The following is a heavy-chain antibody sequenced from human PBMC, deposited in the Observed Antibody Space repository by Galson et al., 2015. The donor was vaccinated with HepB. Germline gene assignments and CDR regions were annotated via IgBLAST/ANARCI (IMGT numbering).Heavy chain of an antibody. Sequence: SLRLSCAASGFNISSNYMSWVRQAPGKGLEWVSVIYSGGYTYDADSVKGRFTISRHNSENTLYLQMNSLRAEDTAVYYCARDPFKYGSGRSGTYYKKTPYWYFDLWGRGTLVTVSS. V-gene: IGHV3-53*04. CDR3: ARDPFKYGSGRSGTYYKKTPYWYFDL. CDR2: IYSGGYT. D-gene: IGHD3-10*01. CDR1: GFNISSNY. J-gene: IGHJ2*01.